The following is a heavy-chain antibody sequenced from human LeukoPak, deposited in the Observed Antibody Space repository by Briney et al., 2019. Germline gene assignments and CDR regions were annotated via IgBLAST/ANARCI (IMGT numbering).Heavy chain of an antibody. CDR2: IYTTGGK. V-gene: IGHV3-66*01. D-gene: IGHD6-19*01. Sequence: GGSLRLSCAASESTVSSNYMSWVRQAPGKGLEWVSIIYTTGGKYYADSVKGRFTISRDNSKHTLYLQMNSLRAEDTAVYYCARGSDGWFAFDYWGQGILVTVSS. CDR3: ARGSDGWFAFDY. J-gene: IGHJ4*02. CDR1: ESTVSSNY.